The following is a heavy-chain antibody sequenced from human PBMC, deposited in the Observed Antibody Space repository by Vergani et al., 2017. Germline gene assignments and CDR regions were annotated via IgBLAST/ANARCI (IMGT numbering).Heavy chain of an antibody. Sequence: QVQLVQSGAEVKKPGSSVKVSCKASGGTFSSYTISWVRQAPGQGLEWMGRIIPILGIATYAQKFQGRVTITADKSPSTAYMELSSLRSEDTAVYYCASAGPSGGWFDPWGQGTLVTVSS. CDR2: IIPILGIA. CDR1: GGTFSSYT. CDR3: ASAGPSGGWFDP. V-gene: IGHV1-69*02. D-gene: IGHD1-26*01. J-gene: IGHJ5*02.